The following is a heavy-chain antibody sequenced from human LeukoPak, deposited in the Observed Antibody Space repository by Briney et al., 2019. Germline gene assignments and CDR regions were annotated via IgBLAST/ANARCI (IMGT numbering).Heavy chain of an antibody. Sequence: SETLSLTCTVSGGSISSYYWSWIRQPPGKGLEWIGYIYYSGSTNYNPSLKSRVTISVDTSKNQFSLKLSSVTAADTAVYYCARQKLRNYYYYGMDVWGQGTTVTVSS. CDR1: GGSISSYY. J-gene: IGHJ6*02. D-gene: IGHD4-17*01. V-gene: IGHV4-59*08. CDR2: IYYSGST. CDR3: ARQKLRNYYYYGMDV.